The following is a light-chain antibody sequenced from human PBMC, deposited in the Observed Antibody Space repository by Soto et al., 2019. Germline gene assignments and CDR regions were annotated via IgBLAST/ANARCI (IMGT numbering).Light chain of an antibody. V-gene: IGKV1-39*01. Sequence: DIQMTQSPSSLSSSVQDRVTITCRASQSIGTTFNWYQQKPGKSPKILIYATSNLYSAVPSRFSGSGSWTNFTLTISSLQPEDFATDYCQQTYSTPQPSFGGGTKVEIK. CDR3: QQTYSTPQPS. J-gene: IGKJ4*01. CDR2: ATS. CDR1: QSIGTT.